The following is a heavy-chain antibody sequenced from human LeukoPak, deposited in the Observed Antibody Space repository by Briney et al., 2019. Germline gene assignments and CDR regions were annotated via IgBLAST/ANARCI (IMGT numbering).Heavy chain of an antibody. CDR2: IYYSGST. Sequence: SETLSLTCTVSGDSISYYYWSWIRQPPGKGLEWIGYIYYSGSTDYNPSLKSRISISVDTSKNQFSLKLNSVTPADTAVYYCARDGRISPYSGMDVWGQGTTVTVSS. J-gene: IGHJ6*02. CDR1: GDSISYYY. V-gene: IGHV4-59*01. D-gene: IGHD1-26*01. CDR3: ARDGRISPYSGMDV.